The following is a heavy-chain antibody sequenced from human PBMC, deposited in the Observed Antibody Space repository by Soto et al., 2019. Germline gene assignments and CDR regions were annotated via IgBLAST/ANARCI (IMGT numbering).Heavy chain of an antibody. D-gene: IGHD1-26*01. CDR3: ARGEQYSGRIFDY. CDR1: GDSVSSNSAG. V-gene: IGHV6-1*01. CDR2: TYYRSKWYY. J-gene: IGHJ4*01. Sequence: SQTLSLTCAVTGDSVSSNSAGWSWVRQSPSRGLEWLGRTYYRSKWYYEYAVSVRGRITINPDTSKNQYSLQLNSVTPEDTAVYFCARGEQYSGRIFDYWGQGTLVTVS.